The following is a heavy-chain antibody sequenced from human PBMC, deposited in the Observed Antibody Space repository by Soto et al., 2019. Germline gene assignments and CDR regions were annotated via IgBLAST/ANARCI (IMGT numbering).Heavy chain of an antibody. V-gene: IGHV1-18*01. D-gene: IGHD3-10*01. CDR2: ISAYNGNT. J-gene: IGHJ4*02. CDR1: GYTFTSYG. CDR3: ARDLSILAVRGVIISSDY. Sequence: QVQLVQSGAEVKKPGASVKVSCKASGYTFTSYGISWVRQAPGQGLEWMGWISAYNGNTNYAQKLQGRVTMTTDTSTSTAYMELRSLRFDDTAVYYCARDLSILAVRGVIISSDYWGQGTLVTVSS.